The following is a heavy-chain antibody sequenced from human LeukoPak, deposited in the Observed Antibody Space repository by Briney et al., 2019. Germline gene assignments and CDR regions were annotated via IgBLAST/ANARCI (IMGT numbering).Heavy chain of an antibody. V-gene: IGHV4-31*03. CDR1: GGSISSGGYY. D-gene: IGHD3-10*01. Sequence: SETLSLTCTVSGGSISSGGYYWSWIRQHPGKGLEWIGYIYYSGSTYYNPSLKSRVTISVDTSKNQFSLKLSSVTAADTAVYYCARIGGGSGSYYNGGDVWGQGTTVTVSS. CDR2: IYYSGST. J-gene: IGHJ6*02. CDR3: ARIGGGSGSYYNGGDV.